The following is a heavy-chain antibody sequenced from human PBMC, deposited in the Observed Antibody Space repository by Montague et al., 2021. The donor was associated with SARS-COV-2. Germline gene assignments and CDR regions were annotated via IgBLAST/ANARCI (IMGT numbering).Heavy chain of an antibody. CDR2: IYYSGST. CDR1: GGSISSSSYY. D-gene: IGHD6-19*01. CDR3: ARQRRGGLVSTPRFFDY. Sequence: SETLSLTCTVSGGSISSSSYYWGWIRQPPGKGLEWIGSIYYSGSTYYNPSLKGRVTISVDTSKNQFSLKLSSVTAADTAVYYCARQRRGGLVSTPRFFDYWGQGTLVTVSS. J-gene: IGHJ4*02. V-gene: IGHV4-39*01.